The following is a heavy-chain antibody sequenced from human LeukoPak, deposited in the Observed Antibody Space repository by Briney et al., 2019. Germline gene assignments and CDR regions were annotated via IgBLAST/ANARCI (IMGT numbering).Heavy chain of an antibody. D-gene: IGHD6-13*01. J-gene: IGHJ4*02. CDR2: ISGDGGST. V-gene: IGHV3-43*02. CDR3: AKDMAPYSSSSESLEY. CDR1: GFTFDDYA. Sequence: GGSLRLSCAASGFTFDDYAMHWVRQAPGKGLEWVSLISGDGGSTYYIDSVKGQFTISRDNSKNSLYLQMNSLRTEDTALYYCAKDMAPYSSSSESLEYWGQGTLVTVSS.